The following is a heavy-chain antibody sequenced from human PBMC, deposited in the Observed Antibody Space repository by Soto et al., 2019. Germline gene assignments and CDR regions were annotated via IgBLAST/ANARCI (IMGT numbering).Heavy chain of an antibody. CDR3: AKGGYCSGGSCPIYYYYGMDV. Sequence: PGGSLRLSCAAPGFTFSSYAMSWVHQAPGKGLEWVSAISGSGGSTYYADSVKGWFTISRDNSKNTLYLQMNSLRAEDTAVYYCAKGGYCSGGSCPIYYYYGMDVWGQGTTVTVSS. J-gene: IGHJ6*02. CDR2: ISGSGGST. D-gene: IGHD2-15*01. CDR1: GFTFSSYA. V-gene: IGHV3-23*01.